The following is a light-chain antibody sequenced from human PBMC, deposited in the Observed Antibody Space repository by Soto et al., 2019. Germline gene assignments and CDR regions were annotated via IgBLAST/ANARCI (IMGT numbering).Light chain of an antibody. J-gene: IGKJ1*01. CDR1: QTVFYSSNNKNY. Sequence: DIVMTQSPDSLAVSLGERATINLDSSQTVFYSSNNKNYLAWYQQKPGQPPKLLIYWASARDSGVPDRFSGSGSGTDFTLTISSLQSEDVAVYYCQQYYTNSWSFGQGTKVDIK. V-gene: IGKV4-1*01. CDR2: WAS. CDR3: QQYYTNSWS.